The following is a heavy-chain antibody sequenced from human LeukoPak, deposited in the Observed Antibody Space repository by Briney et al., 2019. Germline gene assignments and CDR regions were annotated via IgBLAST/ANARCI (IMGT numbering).Heavy chain of an antibody. CDR1: GYTFTDYY. D-gene: IGHD3-22*01. J-gene: IGHJ4*02. V-gene: IGHV1-2*02. CDR3: ARLWSYYDNSGFLEDY. Sequence: ASVKVSCKASGYTFTDYYMHWVRQAPGQGLEWMGWIKPNSGGTSYARKFQGRVTMTRDTSTSTFDMELSSLKSEDTAVYYCARLWSYYDNSGFLEDYWGQGTLVTVSS. CDR2: IKPNSGGT.